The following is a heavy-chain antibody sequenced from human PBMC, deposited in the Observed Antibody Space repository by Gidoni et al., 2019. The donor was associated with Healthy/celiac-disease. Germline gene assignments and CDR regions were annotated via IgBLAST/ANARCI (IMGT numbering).Heavy chain of an antibody. J-gene: IGHJ6*03. CDR3: ARRGDYYYYYMDV. V-gene: IGHV4-59*08. Sequence: QVQLQESGPGLVKPSETLSLTCTVSGGPISSYYWSWIRQPPGKGLEWIGYIYYSGSTNYNPSLKSRVTISVDTSKNQFSLKLSSVTAADTAVYYCARRGDYYYYYMDVWGKGTTVTVSS. CDR2: IYYSGST. CDR1: GGPISSYY.